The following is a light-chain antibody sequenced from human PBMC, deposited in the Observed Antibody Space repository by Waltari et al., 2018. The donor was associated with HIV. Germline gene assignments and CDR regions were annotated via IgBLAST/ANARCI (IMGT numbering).Light chain of an antibody. Sequence: EIVLTQSPGTLSLSTGERDTLSCRASQGVSSSYLAWYQQKPGQAPRPLIYGASTRATGIPDRFSDSGSGTDFTLTISRLEPEDFAVYYCQQYGSSPYTFGQGTKLEIK. CDR2: GAS. V-gene: IGKV3-20*01. CDR1: QGVSSSY. J-gene: IGKJ2*01. CDR3: QQYGSSPYT.